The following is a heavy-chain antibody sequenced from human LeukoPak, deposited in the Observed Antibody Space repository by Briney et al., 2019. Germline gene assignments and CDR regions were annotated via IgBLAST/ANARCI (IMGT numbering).Heavy chain of an antibody. CDR2: INPDRGGT. CDR1: GNTFAGHN. J-gene: IGHJ4*02. Sequence: ASVKVSCKAPGNTFAGHNIHWMRQAPGQGLELMGWINPDRGGTDYARQFQGRVTMTSDTSIKAAYMELSSLVSEDSAVYFCAISIQAAAIPAFDYWGQGTLVTVSS. CDR3: AISIQAAAIPAFDY. V-gene: IGHV1-2*02. D-gene: IGHD6-25*01.